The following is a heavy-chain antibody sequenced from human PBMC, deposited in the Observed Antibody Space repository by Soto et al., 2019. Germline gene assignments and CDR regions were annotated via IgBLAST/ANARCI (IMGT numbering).Heavy chain of an antibody. CDR2: ISGSGGST. CDR3: AKSPYWDFGVVSYYMDV. Sequence: GGSLRLSCAASGFTFSSYAMSWVRQAPGKGLEWVSAISGSGGSTYYADSVKGRFTISRDNSKNTLYLQMNSLRAEDTAVYYCAKSPYWDFGVVSYYMDVWGKGTTVTVSS. D-gene: IGHD3-3*01. V-gene: IGHV3-23*01. CDR1: GFTFSSYA. J-gene: IGHJ6*03.